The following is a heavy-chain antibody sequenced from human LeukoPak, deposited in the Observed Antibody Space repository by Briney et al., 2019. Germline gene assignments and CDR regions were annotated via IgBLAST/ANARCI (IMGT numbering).Heavy chain of an antibody. Sequence: SETLSLTCAVYGGSFSGYYWSWNRQPPGKGLEWIGEINHSGSTNYNPSLKSRVTISVDTSKNQFSLKLSSVTAADTAVYYCARGRGKRGVKGRGKNEVNYYYYMDVWGKGTTVTVSS. V-gene: IGHV4-34*01. CDR3: ARGRGKRGVKGRGKNEVNYYYYMDV. D-gene: IGHD1-1*01. CDR1: GGSFSGYY. CDR2: INHSGST. J-gene: IGHJ6*03.